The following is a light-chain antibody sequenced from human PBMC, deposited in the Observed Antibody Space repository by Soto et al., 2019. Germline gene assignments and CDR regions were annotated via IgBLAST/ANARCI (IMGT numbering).Light chain of an antibody. CDR1: QGISNC. CDR3: QHRYSPPFT. CDR2: AAS. V-gene: IGKV1-39*01. Sequence: DIQMTQSPSSLSASLRDRVTITWRASQGISNCLAWYQQKPGKAPNLLIYAASTLQSGVPSRFSGSGSGTDFTLTISSLQPEDFATYSCQHRYSPPFTFGHGTKVDIK. J-gene: IGKJ3*01.